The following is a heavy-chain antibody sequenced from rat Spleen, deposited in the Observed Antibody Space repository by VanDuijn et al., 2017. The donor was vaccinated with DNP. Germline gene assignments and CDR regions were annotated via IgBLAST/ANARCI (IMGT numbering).Heavy chain of an antibody. CDR3: TRDLFYYDGSYPRFDY. D-gene: IGHD1-12*02. CDR1: GFTFNNYW. Sequence: EVQLVESGGGLVQPGRSLKLSCVASGFTFNNYWMTWIRQAPGKGLEWVASITNTGGSTYYPDSVKGRFTISRDNAKSTLYLQMNSLRSEDTATYYCTRDLFYYDGSYPRFDYWGQGVMVTVSS. CDR2: ITNTGGST. J-gene: IGHJ2*01. V-gene: IGHV5-31*01.